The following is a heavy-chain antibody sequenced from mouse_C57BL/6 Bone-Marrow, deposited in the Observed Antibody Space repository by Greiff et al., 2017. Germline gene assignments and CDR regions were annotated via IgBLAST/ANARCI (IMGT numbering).Heavy chain of an antibody. D-gene: IGHD2-2*01. CDR3: ARYRGGYPFDY. CDR2: IRNKANGYTT. J-gene: IGHJ2*01. Sequence: VQLKESGGGLVQPGGSLSLSCAASGFTFTDYYMSWVRQPPGKALEWLGFIRNKANGYTTEYSASVKGRFTISRDNSQSILYLQMNALRAEDSATYYCARYRGGYPFDYWGQGTTLTVSS. V-gene: IGHV7-3*01. CDR1: GFTFTDYY.